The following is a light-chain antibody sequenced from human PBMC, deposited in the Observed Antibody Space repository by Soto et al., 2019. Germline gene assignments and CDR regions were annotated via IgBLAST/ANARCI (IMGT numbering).Light chain of an antibody. CDR2: DAS. V-gene: IGKV3-11*01. CDR1: QSVTNY. CDR3: QQRLNWPPG. J-gene: IGKJ1*01. Sequence: EIFLTQSPDTLSLSPGERATLTCRASQSVTNYIAWYQQRPGQAPRRLIYDASNRATGVPARFSGSRSGTDFTLTISDLEPADFGLYYCQQRLNWPPGFGQGTKVDIK.